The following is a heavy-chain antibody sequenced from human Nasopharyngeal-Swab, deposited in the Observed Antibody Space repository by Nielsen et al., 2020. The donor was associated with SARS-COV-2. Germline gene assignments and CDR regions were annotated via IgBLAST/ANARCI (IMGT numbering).Heavy chain of an antibody. J-gene: IGHJ4*02. CDR2: ISSSSSTI. V-gene: IGHV3-48*04. Sequence: GESLKISCAASGFTFSSYAMHWVRQAPGKGLEWVSYISSSSSTIYYADSVKGRFTISRDNAKNSLYLQMNSLRAEDTAVYYCARGDYYDSSGYYTYWGQGTLVTVSS. CDR3: ARGDYYDSSGYYTY. D-gene: IGHD3-22*01. CDR1: GFTFSSYA.